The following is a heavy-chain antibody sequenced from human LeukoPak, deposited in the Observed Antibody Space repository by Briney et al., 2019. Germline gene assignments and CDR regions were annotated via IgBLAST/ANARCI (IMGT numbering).Heavy chain of an antibody. J-gene: IGHJ4*02. CDR3: ARDQDSSGYSYADY. Sequence: PGGSLRLSCAASGFTFSNYGMHWVRQAPGKGLEWVAVISYDGSNRYYADSVKGRFTISRDNSKNTLYLQTNSLRAEDTAVYSCARDQDSSGYSYADYWGQGTLVTVSS. CDR2: ISYDGSNR. V-gene: IGHV3-30*03. CDR1: GFTFSNYG. D-gene: IGHD3-22*01.